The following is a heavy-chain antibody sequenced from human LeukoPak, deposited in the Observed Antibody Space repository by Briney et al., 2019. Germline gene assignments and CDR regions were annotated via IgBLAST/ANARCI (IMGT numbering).Heavy chain of an antibody. Sequence: PSETLSLTCTGSGGSISSSSYYWGWIRQPPGKGLEWIGSIYYSGSTYYNPSLKSRVTISVDTSKNPFSLKLSSVTAADTAVYYCARTIFGVVIVDYWGQGTLVTVSS. D-gene: IGHD3-3*01. CDR3: ARTIFGVVIVDY. CDR2: IYYSGST. CDR1: GGSISSSSYY. J-gene: IGHJ4*02. V-gene: IGHV4-39*01.